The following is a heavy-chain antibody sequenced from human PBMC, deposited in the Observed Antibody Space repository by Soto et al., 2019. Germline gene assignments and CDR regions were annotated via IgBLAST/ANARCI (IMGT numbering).Heavy chain of an antibody. CDR2: ISYDGSNK. J-gene: IGHJ2*01. CDR1: GFTFSSYG. V-gene: IGHV3-30*18. Sequence: QVQLVESGGGVVQPGRSLRLSCAASGFTFSSYGMHLVRQAPGKGLEWAAAISYDGSNKYYADSVKGRFTISRDNAKNTLYMQMNSLRAEDTAVYYCAKGTELLFGWYFDLWGRVTLVTVSS. CDR3: AKGTELLFGWYFDL. D-gene: IGHD1-7*01.